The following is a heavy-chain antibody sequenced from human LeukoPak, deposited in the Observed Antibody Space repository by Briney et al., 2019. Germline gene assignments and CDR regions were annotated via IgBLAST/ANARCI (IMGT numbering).Heavy chain of an antibody. Sequence: PSETLSLTCAVYGGSFSGYYWSWIRQPPGKGLESIGYIYYSGSTNYNPSLKSRVTISVDTSKNQFSLKVNSVTAADTAVYYCARAPGNDYYPYYYMDVWGKGTTVTVSS. CDR2: IYYSGST. V-gene: IGHV4-59*01. CDR1: GGSFSGYY. D-gene: IGHD4/OR15-4a*01. CDR3: ARAPGNDYYPYYYMDV. J-gene: IGHJ6*03.